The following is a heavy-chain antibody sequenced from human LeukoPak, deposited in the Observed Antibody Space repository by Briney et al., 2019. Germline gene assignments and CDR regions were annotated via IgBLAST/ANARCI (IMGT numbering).Heavy chain of an antibody. D-gene: IGHD3-10*01. CDR1: GYTFTGYY. Sequence: RASVKVSCKASGYTFTGYYMHWVRQAPGQGLEWMGWINPNSGGTNYAQKFQGRVTMTRDTSISTAYMELSRLRSDDTAVYYCARSTLYYYGSGRLDYWGQGTLVTVSS. CDR3: ARSTLYYYGSGRLDY. J-gene: IGHJ4*02. V-gene: IGHV1-2*02. CDR2: INPNSGGT.